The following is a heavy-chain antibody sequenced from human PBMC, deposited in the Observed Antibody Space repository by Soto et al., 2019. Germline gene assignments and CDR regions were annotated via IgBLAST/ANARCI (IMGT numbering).Heavy chain of an antibody. CDR1: GYTFTSYD. D-gene: IGHD3-3*01. CDR3: ARVPNTYYDFWRRARNYYMDV. Sequence: ASVKVSCKASGYTFTSYDINWVRQATGQGLEWMGWMNPNSGNTGYAQKFQGRVTMTRNTSISTAYMELSSLRSEDTAVYYCARVPNTYYDFWRRARNYYMDVWGKGTTVTVSS. J-gene: IGHJ6*03. V-gene: IGHV1-8*01. CDR2: MNPNSGNT.